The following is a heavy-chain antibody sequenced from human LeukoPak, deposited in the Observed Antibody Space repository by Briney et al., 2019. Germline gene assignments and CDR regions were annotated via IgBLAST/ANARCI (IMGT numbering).Heavy chain of an antibody. Sequence: SETLSLTCTVSGGSISRYHWSWIRQPPGKGLEWIGYIHYSGGTNYNPSLKSRVTISVDTSKNQFSLKLSSVTAADTAVYYCVRTISDGSGDYWGQGTLVTVSA. V-gene: IGHV4-59*01. CDR3: VRTISDGSGDY. D-gene: IGHD3-10*01. CDR2: IHYSGGT. J-gene: IGHJ4*02. CDR1: GGSISRYH.